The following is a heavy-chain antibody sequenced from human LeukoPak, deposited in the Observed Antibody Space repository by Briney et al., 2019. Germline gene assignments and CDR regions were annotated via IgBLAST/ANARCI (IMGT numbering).Heavy chain of an antibody. CDR3: ARDPVLYSSSYPRGSGDAFDI. J-gene: IGHJ3*02. D-gene: IGHD6-13*01. V-gene: IGHV4-4*07. Sequence: SETLSLTCTVSGGSISNYYWSWIRQPAGKGLEWIGRIYTSGSTNYNPSLKSRVTMSVDTSKNQFSLKLSSVTAADTAVYYCARDPVLYSSSYPRGSGDAFDIWGQGTMVTVSS. CDR2: IYTSGST. CDR1: GGSISNYY.